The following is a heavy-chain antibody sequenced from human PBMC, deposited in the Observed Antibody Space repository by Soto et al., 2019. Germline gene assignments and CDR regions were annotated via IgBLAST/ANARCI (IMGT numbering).Heavy chain of an antibody. CDR2: INPNSGDT. V-gene: IGHV1-2*02. CDR3: AKGGAIVAAGTRVYLYNAMDV. Sequence: QVQLVQSGTEVKRPGDSVKVSCKASGYTFTGYYVHWVRQAPGQGLEWMGWINPNSGDTYLAQRFQGRVTMNRDPSIGTAYMELRGLTSDDTAEYYCAKGGAIVAAGTRVYLYNAMDVWGQGTTVTVSS. D-gene: IGHD1-26*01. CDR1: GYTFTGYY. J-gene: IGHJ6*02.